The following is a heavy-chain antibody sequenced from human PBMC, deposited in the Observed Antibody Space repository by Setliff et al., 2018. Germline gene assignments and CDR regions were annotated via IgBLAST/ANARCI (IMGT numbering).Heavy chain of an antibody. CDR2: IYYSGDT. D-gene: IGHD2-15*01. CDR1: GGSMIGGHYY. V-gene: IGHV4-31*03. Sequence: SETLSLTCTVSGGSMIGGHYYWSWIRQLPGKGLEWIAYIYYSGDTYYNPSLKSRVTISVDTSKNQFSLKINSVTAADTAVYYCARGHCSSGECPNYFDPWGQGTQVTV. J-gene: IGHJ5*02. CDR3: ARGHCSSGECPNYFDP.